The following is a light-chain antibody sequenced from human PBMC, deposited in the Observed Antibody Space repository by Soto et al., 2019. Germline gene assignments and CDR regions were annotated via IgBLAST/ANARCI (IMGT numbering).Light chain of an antibody. J-gene: IGKJ3*01. CDR1: QSVSSSY. V-gene: IGKV3-20*01. Sequence: EIVLTESPGTLSLSPGEIATLSGRAIQSVSSSYLAWYQQKPGQAPTLLIYCSSSRATGITDRFSGSGYGTDLPLTISRLEPADFAVYYSKQYGSXPRTCGPGTKVXI. CDR2: CSS. CDR3: KQYGSXPRT.